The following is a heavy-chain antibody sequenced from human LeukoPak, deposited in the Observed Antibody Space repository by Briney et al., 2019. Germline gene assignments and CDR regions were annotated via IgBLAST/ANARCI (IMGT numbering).Heavy chain of an antibody. CDR3: ARYSYGRNFDY. Sequence: PSETLSLTCAVYGGSSSGYYWSWIRQPPGKGLEWIGEINHSGSTNYNPSLKSRVTISVDTSKNQFSLKLSSVTAADTAVYYCARYSYGRNFDYWGQGTLVTVSS. CDR2: INHSGST. CDR1: GGSSSGYY. V-gene: IGHV4-34*01. D-gene: IGHD5-18*01. J-gene: IGHJ4*02.